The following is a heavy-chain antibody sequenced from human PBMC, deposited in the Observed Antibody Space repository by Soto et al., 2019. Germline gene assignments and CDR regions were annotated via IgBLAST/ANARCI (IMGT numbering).Heavy chain of an antibody. V-gene: IGHV5-51*01. CDR1: GYSFTSYW. D-gene: IGHD5-12*01. Sequence: ESLKISCKGSGYSFTSYWIGWVRQMPGKGLEWMGIIYPGDSDTRYSPSFQGQVTISADKSISTAYLQWSSLKASDTAMYYCARWGGARDGYNYFDYWGQGTLVTVSS. CDR3: ARWGGARDGYNYFDY. CDR2: IYPGDSDT. J-gene: IGHJ4*02.